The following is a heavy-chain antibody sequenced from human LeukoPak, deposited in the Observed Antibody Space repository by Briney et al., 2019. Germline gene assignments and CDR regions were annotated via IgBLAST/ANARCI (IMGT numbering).Heavy chain of an antibody. CDR2: IYTSGST. CDR3: ARVGVVPAAWFDP. D-gene: IGHD2-2*01. Sequence: SQTLSLTCTVSGGSISSGSYYWSWIRQPAGKGLEWIGRIYTSGSTNYNPSLKSRATISVDTSKNQFSLKLSSVTAADTAVYYCARVGVVPAAWFDPWGQGTLVTVSS. J-gene: IGHJ5*02. V-gene: IGHV4-61*02. CDR1: GGSISSGSYY.